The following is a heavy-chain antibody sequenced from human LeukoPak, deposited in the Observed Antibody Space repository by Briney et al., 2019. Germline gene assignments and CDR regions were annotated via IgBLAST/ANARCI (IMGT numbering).Heavy chain of an antibody. Sequence: SETLSLTCTVSGGSISSYHWSWIRQPPGKGLEWIGYIYYSGSTNYNPSLKGRVTLSVDTSKNQFSLKLSSVTAADPAFYCGAGSIGVPGTPFDYWGQGTLVTVSS. J-gene: IGHJ4*02. CDR1: GGSISSYH. D-gene: IGHD3-10*01. V-gene: IGHV4-59*01. CDR2: IYYSGST. CDR3: AGSIGVPGTPFDY.